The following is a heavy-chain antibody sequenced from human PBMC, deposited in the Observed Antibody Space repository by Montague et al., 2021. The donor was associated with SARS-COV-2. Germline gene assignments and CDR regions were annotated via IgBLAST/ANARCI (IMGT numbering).Heavy chain of an antibody. CDR2: IYDGGAV. Sequence: TLSLTCTVSGGSITGYYWSWLRRSPGKLLEWIAYIYDGGAVNXXPSLXXXVTISTDTSKNQLSLKVNSVTAADTAVYYCVRDHPYGGPRGAYDIWGQGTVVTVSS. J-gene: IGHJ3*02. CDR3: VRDHPYGGPRGAYDI. D-gene: IGHD4-23*01. CDR1: GGSITGYY. V-gene: IGHV4-59*01.